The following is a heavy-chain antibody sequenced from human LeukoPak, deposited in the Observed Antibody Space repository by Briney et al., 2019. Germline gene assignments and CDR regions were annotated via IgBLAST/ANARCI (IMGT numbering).Heavy chain of an antibody. J-gene: IGHJ5*02. CDR3: ASRSSGWTPYNWFDP. V-gene: IGHV4-59*01. D-gene: IGHD6-19*01. Sequence: SETLSLTCTVSGGSISSYYWSWIRQPPGKGLEWIGYIYYSGSTNYNPSLKSRVTISVDTSKNQFSLKLSSVTAADTAVYYCASRSSGWTPYNWFDPWGQGTLVTVSS. CDR2: IYYSGST. CDR1: GGSISSYY.